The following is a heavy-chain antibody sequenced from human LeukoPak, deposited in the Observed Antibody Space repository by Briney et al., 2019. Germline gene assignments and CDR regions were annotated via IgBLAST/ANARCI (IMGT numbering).Heavy chain of an antibody. CDR3: ARDKVHRYCYYGMDV. D-gene: IGHD3-16*02. J-gene: IGHJ6*02. CDR2: IWYDGSNK. Sequence: PGRSLRPSCAASGFTFSSYGMHWVRQAPGKGLEWVAAIWYDGSNKYYADSVKGRFTISRDNSKNTLYLQMNSLRAEDTAVYYCARDKVHRYCYYGMDVWGQGTTVTVSS. V-gene: IGHV3-33*01. CDR1: GFTFSSYG.